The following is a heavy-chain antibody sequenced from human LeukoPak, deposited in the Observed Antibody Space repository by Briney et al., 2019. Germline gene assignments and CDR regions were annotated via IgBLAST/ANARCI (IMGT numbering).Heavy chain of an antibody. CDR2: INAGNGNT. J-gene: IGHJ4*02. Sequence: ASVKVSCKASGYTFTTYAMHWVRQAPGQGLEWMGWINAGNGNTKYSQKFQARVTITRDTSASTAYMELSSLRSEDTAVYYCARDPIGSRWPYYFDYWGQGTLVTVSS. D-gene: IGHD2-15*01. CDR1: GYTFTTYA. V-gene: IGHV1-3*01. CDR3: ARDPIGSRWPYYFDY.